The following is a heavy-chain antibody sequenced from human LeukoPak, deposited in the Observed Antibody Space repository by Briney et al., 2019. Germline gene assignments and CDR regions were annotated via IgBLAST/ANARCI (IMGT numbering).Heavy chain of an antibody. Sequence: GASVKVSCKASGYTFTSYGISWVRQAPGQGLEWMGWISAYNGNTNYAQKFQGRVTMTRNTSISTAYMELSSLRSEDTAVYYCARGGIAAAGTGFDYWGQGTLVTVSS. J-gene: IGHJ4*02. CDR1: GYTFTSYG. D-gene: IGHD6-13*01. CDR2: ISAYNGNT. V-gene: IGHV1-18*01. CDR3: ARGGIAAAGTGFDY.